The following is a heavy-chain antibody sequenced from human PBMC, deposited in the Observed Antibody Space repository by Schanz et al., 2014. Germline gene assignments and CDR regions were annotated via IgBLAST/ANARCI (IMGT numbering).Heavy chain of an antibody. J-gene: IGHJ6*02. D-gene: IGHD2-2*03. CDR1: GFTFSSYW. CDR3: AKSGYCRSTSCYQYNYYGLDV. CDR2: INSDGSTT. Sequence: EVLLLDSGGGLIQPGGSLRLSCAASGFTFSSYWMHWVRQAPGKGLVWVSRINSDGSTTIYADSVKGRFTISRDNSKNTLYLQMDSLRAEDTAVYYCAKSGYCRSTSCYQYNYYGLDVWGQGTLVTVSS. V-gene: IGHV3-74*02.